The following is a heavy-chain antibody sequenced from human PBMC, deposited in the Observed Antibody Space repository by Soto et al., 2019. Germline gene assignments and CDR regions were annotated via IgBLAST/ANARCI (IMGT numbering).Heavy chain of an antibody. CDR1: GGSISSSSYY. V-gene: IGHV4-39*01. J-gene: IGHJ4*02. CDR3: ARVAYCGGDCSRNPFDY. D-gene: IGHD2-21*02. CDR2: IYYSGST. Sequence: PSETLSLTCTVSGGSISSSSYYWGWIRQPPGKGLEWIGSIYYSGSTYYNPSLKSRVTISVDTSKNQFSLKLSSVTAADTAVYYCARVAYCGGDCSRNPFDYWGQGTLVTVSS.